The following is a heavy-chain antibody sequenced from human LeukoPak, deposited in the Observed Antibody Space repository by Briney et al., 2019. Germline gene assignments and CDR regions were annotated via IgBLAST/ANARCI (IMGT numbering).Heavy chain of an antibody. CDR3: ARGEVVYSGSYGAFDY. CDR1: GDSVSSNSAA. Sequence: SQTLSLTCAISGDSVSSNSAAWNWIRQSPSRGLEWLGRTYYRSKWYNDYAVSVKSRITINPDTSKNQLSLQLNSVTPEDTAVYYCARGEVVYSGSYGAFDYWGQGTLVTVSS. CDR2: TYYRSKWYN. J-gene: IGHJ4*02. D-gene: IGHD1-26*01. V-gene: IGHV6-1*01.